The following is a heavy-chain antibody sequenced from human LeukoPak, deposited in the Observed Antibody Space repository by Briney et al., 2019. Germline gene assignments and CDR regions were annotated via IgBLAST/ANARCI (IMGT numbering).Heavy chain of an antibody. CDR3: AKGGRMVRGVIVTNYYFDY. V-gene: IGHV3-23*01. CDR2: ISAGGGGS. D-gene: IGHD3-10*01. Sequence: GGSLRLSCAASRFTFSSYAMSWVRQAPGKGLEWVSSISAGGGGSYYADSVQGRFTISRDTSKNTLYLQMNSLRAEDTAVYYCAKGGRMVRGVIVTNYYFDYRGQGTLVVVSS. J-gene: IGHJ4*02. CDR1: RFTFSSYA.